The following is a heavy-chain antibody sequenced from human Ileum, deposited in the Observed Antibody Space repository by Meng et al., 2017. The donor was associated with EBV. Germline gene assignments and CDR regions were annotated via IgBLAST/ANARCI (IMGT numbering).Heavy chain of an antibody. CDR3: ARGAYTSTWF. V-gene: IGHV6-1*01. D-gene: IGHD6-13*01. CDR2: TYYRSKWYY. J-gene: IGHJ1*01. CDR1: GDSVSSNSAA. Sequence: QLQHSGHGLVQPTQTLSLPCAIPGDSVSSNSAAWHWIRQSPSRGLEWLGRTYYRSKWYYDYAVSVKSRMTINPDTSKNQFSLQLNSVTPEDTAVYYCARGAYTSTWFWGQGTLVTVSS.